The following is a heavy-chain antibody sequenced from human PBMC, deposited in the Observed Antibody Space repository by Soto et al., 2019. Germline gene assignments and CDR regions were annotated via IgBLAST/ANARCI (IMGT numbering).Heavy chain of an antibody. CDR1: GDSVSSNRGA. Sequence: SQTLSLTCDISGDSVSSNRGAWTWIRQSPSRGLEWLGRTYYRSKWYNEYGLSVKSRITINADTCKNQFSLQLNSVTPEDAAVYYCAKLRVYDYVRDYFDSWGQGTLVTVSS. CDR2: TYYRSKWYN. V-gene: IGHV6-1*01. CDR3: AKLRVYDYVRDYFDS. D-gene: IGHD3-16*01. J-gene: IGHJ4*02.